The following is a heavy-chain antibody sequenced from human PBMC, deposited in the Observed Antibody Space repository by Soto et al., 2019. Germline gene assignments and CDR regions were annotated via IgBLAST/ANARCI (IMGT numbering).Heavy chain of an antibody. CDR2: IYSGGST. V-gene: IGHV3-53*02. Sequence: EVQLVETGGGLIQPGGSLRLSCAASGFTVSSNYMSWVRQAPGKGLEWVSVIYSGGSTYYADSVKGRFTISRDNSKNTLYLQMNSLRAEDTAVYYCARTSSSSWYWFDPWGQGTLVTVSS. D-gene: IGHD6-13*01. CDR1: GFTVSSNY. CDR3: ARTSSSSWYWFDP. J-gene: IGHJ5*02.